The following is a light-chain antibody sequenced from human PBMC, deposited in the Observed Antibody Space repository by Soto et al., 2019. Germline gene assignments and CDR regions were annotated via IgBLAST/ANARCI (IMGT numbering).Light chain of an antibody. J-gene: IGLJ2*01. Sequence: VLTQPPSASGTPGQTIAISCSGGSSNIGSHTVNWYQQLPGTAPRLLIYSNTQRPSGVPDRFSGSKSGTSASLAISGLQSEYEGDYYCAAWDDSLNGVVFGGGTKLTVL. CDR3: AAWDDSLNGVV. CDR2: SNT. CDR1: SSNIGSHT. V-gene: IGLV1-44*01.